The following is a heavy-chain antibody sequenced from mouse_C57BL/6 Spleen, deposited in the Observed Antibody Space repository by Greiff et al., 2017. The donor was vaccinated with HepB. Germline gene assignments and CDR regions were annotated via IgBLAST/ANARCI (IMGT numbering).Heavy chain of an antibody. V-gene: IGHV1-80*01. D-gene: IGHD2-1*01. Sequence: VHLVESGAELVKPGASVKISCKASGYAFSSYWMNWVKQRPGKGLEWIGQIYPGDGDTNYNGKFKGKATLTADKSSSTAYMQLSSLTSEDSAVYFCARSGGNPWFAYWGQGTLVTVSA. J-gene: IGHJ3*01. CDR1: GYAFSSYW. CDR2: IYPGDGDT. CDR3: ARSGGNPWFAY.